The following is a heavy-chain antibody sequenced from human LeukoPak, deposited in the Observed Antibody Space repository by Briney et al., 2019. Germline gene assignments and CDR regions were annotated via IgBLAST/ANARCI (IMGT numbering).Heavy chain of an antibody. D-gene: IGHD5-12*01. CDR1: GFTFSDYY. CDR3: GRDATNSGYGLFDY. J-gene: IGHJ4*02. Sequence: PGGSLRLSCAASGFTFSDYYMSWIRQAPGKGLEWVSYISSSGSTIYYADSVKGRFTISRNNAKNSLYLQMNSLRAEDTAVYYCGRDATNSGYGLFDYWGQGTLVTVSS. V-gene: IGHV3-11*01. CDR2: ISSSGSTI.